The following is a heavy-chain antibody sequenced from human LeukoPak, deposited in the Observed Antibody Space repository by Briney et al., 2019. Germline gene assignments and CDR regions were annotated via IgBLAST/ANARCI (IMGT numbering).Heavy chain of an antibody. V-gene: IGHV4-39*01. CDR3: ARQATGEGELSDY. J-gene: IGHJ4*02. Sequence: SETLSLTCTVSGGSISSRSYYWRWIRQPPGRGLGWIGSIYYSGSTYYNPSLKSRITISVDTSKNQFSVKRSPVTAADTAVYYGARQATGEGELSDYWGQGTLVTVSS. CDR1: GGSISSRSYY. CDR2: IYYSGST. D-gene: IGHD3-16*02.